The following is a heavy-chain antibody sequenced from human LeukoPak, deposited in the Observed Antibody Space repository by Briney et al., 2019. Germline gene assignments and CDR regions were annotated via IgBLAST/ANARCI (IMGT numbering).Heavy chain of an antibody. Sequence: SQTLSLTCTVSGGSISSGGYYWSWIRQPPGKGLEWIGYIYHSGSTYYNPSLKSRVTISVDRSKNQFSLKLSSVTAADTAVYYCARDSSIAAAGTLLYYYMDVWGKGTTVTVSS. CDR2: IYHSGST. CDR1: GGSISSGGYY. CDR3: ARDSSIAAAGTLLYYYMDV. J-gene: IGHJ6*03. V-gene: IGHV4-30-2*01. D-gene: IGHD6-13*01.